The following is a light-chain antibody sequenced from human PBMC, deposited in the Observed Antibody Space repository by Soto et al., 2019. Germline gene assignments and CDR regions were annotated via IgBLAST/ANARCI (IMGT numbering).Light chain of an antibody. CDR3: QQFDNPNLTVT. V-gene: IGKV1-33*01. Sequence: DIQMTQSPSSLSASVGDRVTITCQASQDISNYLNWFQHKPGKAPKLLIYDASNLETGVPSRFSGSGSGTDFTFTISSLQPEDIATYYCQQFDNPNLTVTFGGGTKVDIK. CDR2: DAS. J-gene: IGKJ4*01. CDR1: QDISNY.